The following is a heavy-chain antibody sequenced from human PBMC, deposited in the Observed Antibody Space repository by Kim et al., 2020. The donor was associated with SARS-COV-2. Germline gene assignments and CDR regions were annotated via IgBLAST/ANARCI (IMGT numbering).Heavy chain of an antibody. CDR2: ISGSGGST. D-gene: IGHD2-8*01. CDR1: GFTFSSYA. V-gene: IGHV3-23*01. J-gene: IGHJ6*02. Sequence: GGSLRLSCAASGFTFSSYAMSWVRQAPGKGLEWVSAISGSGGSTYYADSVKGRFTISRDNSKNTLYLQMNSLRAEDTAVYYCAKYSITCTNGVCYTGSKNYYGMDVWGQGTTVTVSS. CDR3: AKYSITCTNGVCYTGSKNYYGMDV.